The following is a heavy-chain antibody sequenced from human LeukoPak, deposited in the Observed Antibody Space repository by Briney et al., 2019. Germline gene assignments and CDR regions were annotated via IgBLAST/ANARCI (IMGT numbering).Heavy chain of an antibody. D-gene: IGHD6-19*01. J-gene: IGHJ4*02. CDR3: ARGPLQYSSGWYDFDY. CDR1: GGSFSGYY. CDR2: INHSGST. Sequence: SETLSLTCAVYGGSFSGYYWSWIRQPPGKGLEWIGEINHSGSTDYNPSLKSRVTISVDTSKNQFSLKLSSVTAADTAVYYCARGPLQYSSGWYDFDYWGQGTLVTVSP. V-gene: IGHV4-34*01.